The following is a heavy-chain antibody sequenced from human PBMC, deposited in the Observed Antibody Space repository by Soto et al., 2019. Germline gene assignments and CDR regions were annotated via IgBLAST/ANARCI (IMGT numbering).Heavy chain of an antibody. CDR1: GFTFDDYA. J-gene: IGHJ4*02. CDR3: AKGSYDFWSGSTY. CDR2: ISWNSGSI. V-gene: IGHV3-9*01. Sequence: GGSLRLSCAASGFTFDDYAMHWVRQAPGKGLEWVSGISWNSGSIGYADSVKGRFTISRDNAKNSLYLQMNSLRAEDTALYYCAKGSYDFWSGSTYWGQGTLVTVSS. D-gene: IGHD3-3*01.